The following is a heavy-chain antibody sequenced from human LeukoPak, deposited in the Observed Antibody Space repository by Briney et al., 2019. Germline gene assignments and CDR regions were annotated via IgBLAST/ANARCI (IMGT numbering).Heavy chain of an antibody. Sequence: PGGSLRLSCAASGFTFSAYWMAWVRQAPGKGLEWVANMKQDGREKRYVDSVKGRFTISRDNARNSLYLQMNSLRAEDSAVYYCARDDVGALDYWGQGTLVTVSS. V-gene: IGHV3-7*01. J-gene: IGHJ4*02. D-gene: IGHD3-16*01. CDR1: GFTFSAYW. CDR2: MKQDGREK. CDR3: ARDDVGALDY.